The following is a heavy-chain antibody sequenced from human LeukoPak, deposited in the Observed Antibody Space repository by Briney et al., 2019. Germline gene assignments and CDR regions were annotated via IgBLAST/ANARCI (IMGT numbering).Heavy chain of an antibody. V-gene: IGHV3-21*01. CDR2: ISSSSSYI. CDR3: ARESDYYDSSGYLDY. Sequence: GGSLRLSCAASGFKLIGYSMNWVRQAPGKGLEWVSSISSSSSYIYYADSVKGRFTISRDNAKNSLYLQMNSLRAEDTAVYYCARESDYYDSSGYLDYWGQGTLVTVSS. J-gene: IGHJ4*02. CDR1: GFKLIGYS. D-gene: IGHD3-22*01.